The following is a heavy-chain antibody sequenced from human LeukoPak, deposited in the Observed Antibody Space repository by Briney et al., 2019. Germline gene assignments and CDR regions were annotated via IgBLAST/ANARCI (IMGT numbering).Heavy chain of an antibody. CDR1: GFTFSNYP. V-gene: IGHV3-49*04. J-gene: IGHJ4*02. CDR2: LGSTAYGGTT. Sequence: GGSLRLSCTTSGFTFSNYPRSWVRQAPGKGLEWLALLGSTAYGGTTKYAASVKGRFTISRDDSKSIAYLQMNSLKTEDTAVYYCTRPYYDYLTGYYSDYWGQGTLVTVSS. D-gene: IGHD3-9*01. CDR3: TRPYYDYLTGYYSDY.